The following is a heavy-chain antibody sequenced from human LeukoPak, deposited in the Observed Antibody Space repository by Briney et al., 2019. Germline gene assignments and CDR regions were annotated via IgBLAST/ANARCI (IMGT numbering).Heavy chain of an antibody. Sequence: GGSLRLSCVASGFTFSSRDWMTWVRQAPGKGLEWVAATSSSDAGTYHADSVRGRFTISRDNSKNTLYLQMNSLRAEDTAVYYCAKDGRGYSGYDYWGQGTLVTVSS. CDR3: AKDGRGYSGYDY. CDR1: GFTFSSRDW. D-gene: IGHD5-12*01. CDR2: TSSSDAGT. V-gene: IGHV3-23*01. J-gene: IGHJ4*02.